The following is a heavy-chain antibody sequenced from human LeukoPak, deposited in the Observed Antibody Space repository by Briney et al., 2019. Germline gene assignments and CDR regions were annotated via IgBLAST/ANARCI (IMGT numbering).Heavy chain of an antibody. CDR2: IGGRGGST. J-gene: IGHJ3*02. Sequence: GGSLRLSCVGSGFTFSSYTMTWVRQAPGKGLEWVSAIGGRGGSTYYADSVKGRFTITRDNSKNTLYLQMNSLRAEDTAVYYCAKYLDYGERGDAFDIWGQGTMVTVSS. D-gene: IGHD4-17*01. V-gene: IGHV3-23*01. CDR1: GFTFSSYT. CDR3: AKYLDYGERGDAFDI.